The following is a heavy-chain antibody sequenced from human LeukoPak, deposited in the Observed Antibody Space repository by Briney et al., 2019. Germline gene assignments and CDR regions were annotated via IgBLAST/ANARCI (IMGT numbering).Heavy chain of an antibody. Sequence: ASVKASCKASGYSFTSHYMHWVRQAPGQGLEWMGLINPRGTSTIYAEKFQGRIIMTRDMSTTTDYMELSSLKSDDTAVYYCARDNSIHERGWWFDPWGQGTLVTVSS. CDR2: INPRGTST. CDR1: GYSFTSHY. V-gene: IGHV1-46*01. J-gene: IGHJ5*02. D-gene: IGHD4-23*01. CDR3: ARDNSIHERGWWFDP.